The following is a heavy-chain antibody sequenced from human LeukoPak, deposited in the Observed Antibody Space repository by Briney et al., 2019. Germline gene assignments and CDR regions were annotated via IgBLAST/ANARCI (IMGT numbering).Heavy chain of an antibody. J-gene: IGHJ4*02. V-gene: IGHV3-30*04. CDR1: GFTFSGHA. D-gene: IGHD6-19*01. CDR3: AKDMYSGWSYYFDY. CDR2: ISYDGSNK. Sequence: PGRSLRLSCAASGFTFSGHAMHWARQAPGKGLEWVAVISYDGSNKYYADSVKGRFTISRDNSKNTLYLQMNSLRAEDTAVYYCAKDMYSGWSYYFDYWGQGTLVTVSS.